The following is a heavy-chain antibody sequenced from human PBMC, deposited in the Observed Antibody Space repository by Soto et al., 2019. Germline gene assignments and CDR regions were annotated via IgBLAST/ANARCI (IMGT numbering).Heavy chain of an antibody. CDR1: GYTFTDYD. J-gene: IGHJ5*02. CDR2: MNPNSGET. D-gene: IGHD6-19*01. V-gene: IGHV1-8*01. Sequence: QEQLAQSGAEVKKPGASVKVSCKTSGYTFTDYDINWVRQATGQGLEWIGWMNPNSGETGYAQKFQGRVTMTRSASLRTAYLELSSLRSEDTAVYYCARGAVAARPRWYNWFDPWGQGTLVTVSS. CDR3: ARGAVAARPRWYNWFDP.